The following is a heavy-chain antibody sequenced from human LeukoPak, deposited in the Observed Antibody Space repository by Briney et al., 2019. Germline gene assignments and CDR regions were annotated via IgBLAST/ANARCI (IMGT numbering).Heavy chain of an antibody. CDR1: GFTFSSYA. Sequence: GGSLRLSCAASGFTFSSYAMSWVRQAPGKGLEWVSAISGSGGSTYYADSVKGRFTISRDNPKNTLYLQMNSLGAEDTAVYYCAKTYRDDNRIDYWGQGTLVTVSS. D-gene: IGHD1-1*01. CDR3: AKTYRDDNRIDY. J-gene: IGHJ4*02. CDR2: ISGSGGST. V-gene: IGHV3-23*01.